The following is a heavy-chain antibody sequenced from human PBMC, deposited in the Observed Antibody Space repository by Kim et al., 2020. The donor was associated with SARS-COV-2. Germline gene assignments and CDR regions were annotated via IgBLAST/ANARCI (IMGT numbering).Heavy chain of an antibody. D-gene: IGHD6-19*01. CDR1: GFAVYRFA. J-gene: IGHJ4*02. Sequence: GSLRLSCAASGFAVYRFAMNWVRQAPGKGLEWISAITNNNGKTYYQDSVKGRFTISRDESKNIVYLHMNSLRVEDTAVYYCAKDHPSPGWPTFGDWGQGTLVADSS. CDR3: AKDHPSPGWPTFGD. CDR2: ITNNNGKT. V-gene: IGHV3-23*01.